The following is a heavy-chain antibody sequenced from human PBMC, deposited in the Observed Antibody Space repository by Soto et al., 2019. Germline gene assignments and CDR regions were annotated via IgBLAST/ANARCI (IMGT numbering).Heavy chain of an antibody. V-gene: IGHV3-30-3*01. Sequence: GGSLRLSCAASGFTFSSYAMHWVRQAPGKGLEWVAVISYDGSNKYYADSVKGRFTISRDNSKNTLYLQMNSLRAEDTAVYYCARQLVVYYYGMDVWGQGTTVTVSS. CDR3: ARQLVVYYYGMDV. CDR2: ISYDGSNK. CDR1: GFTFSSYA. D-gene: IGHD6-6*01. J-gene: IGHJ6*02.